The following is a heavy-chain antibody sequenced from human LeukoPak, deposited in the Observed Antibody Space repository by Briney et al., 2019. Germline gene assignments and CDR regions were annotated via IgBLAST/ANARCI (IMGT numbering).Heavy chain of an antibody. CDR2: INSDGSSP. J-gene: IGHJ4*02. CDR1: GFTFSSNW. V-gene: IGHV3-74*01. Sequence: GSLRLSCAASGFTFSSNWMHWVRQAPGKGLVWVSRINSDGSSPTYADSVKGRFTISRDNAKNTLSLQMNSLRAEDTAVYYCARGPMPGEYYFDYWGQGTLVTVSS. D-gene: IGHD3-16*01. CDR3: ARGPMPGEYYFDY.